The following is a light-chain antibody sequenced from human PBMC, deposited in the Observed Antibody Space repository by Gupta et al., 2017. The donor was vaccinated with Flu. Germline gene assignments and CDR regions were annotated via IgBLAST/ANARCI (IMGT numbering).Light chain of an antibody. J-gene: IGLJ3*02. V-gene: IGLV2-14*01. CDR1: SSDVGGYNY. CDR2: EVS. Sequence: QSALTQPASVPGSPGQSITISCTGPSSDVGGYNYVSWYQQHPGKAPKLMIYEVSNRPSGVSNRFSGSKSGNTASLTISGLQAEDEADYYCSSYTSSSTRVFGGGTKLTVL. CDR3: SSYTSSSTRV.